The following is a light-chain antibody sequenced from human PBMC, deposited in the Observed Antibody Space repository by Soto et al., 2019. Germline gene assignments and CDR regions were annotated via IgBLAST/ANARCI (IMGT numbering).Light chain of an antibody. CDR1: QSLTTSY. J-gene: IGKJ2*01. V-gene: IGKV3-20*01. Sequence: EIVLTQSPGTLSLSPGETATLSCRASQSLTTSYLAWYQQKPGQAPRLLIYAASTRATGTPDRFSGSGSGADCTLTISSLEPEDFAVYFCQQYDSSVVYTCGQGTKLEIK. CDR3: QQYDSSVVYT. CDR2: AAS.